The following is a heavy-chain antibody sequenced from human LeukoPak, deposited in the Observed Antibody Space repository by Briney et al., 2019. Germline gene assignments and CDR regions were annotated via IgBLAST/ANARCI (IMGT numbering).Heavy chain of an antibody. CDR2: INPSGGST. CDR3: ARDGSSGWSLYNWFDP. CDR1: GYTFTSYY. Sequence: AAVKVCCKASGYTFTSYYMHWVRQAPGQGLEWMGIINPSGGSTSCAQKFQGRVTMTRDTSTSTVYMELSSLRSEDTAVYYCARDGSSGWSLYNWFDPWGQGTLVTVSS. V-gene: IGHV1-46*01. D-gene: IGHD6-19*01. J-gene: IGHJ5*02.